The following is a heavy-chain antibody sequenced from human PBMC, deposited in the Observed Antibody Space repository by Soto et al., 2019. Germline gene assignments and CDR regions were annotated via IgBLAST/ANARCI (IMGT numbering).Heavy chain of an antibody. CDR1: GFTFSSYA. Sequence: EVQLLESGGGLVQPGGSLRLSCAASGFTFSSYAMSWVRQAPGKGLEWVSAISGSGGSTYYADSVKGRFTISRDNSKNTRYLQKNSLRAEGTAVCDCEKVGATIVGIQDWYVDLWGRGTL. CDR2: ISGSGGST. CDR3: EKVGATIVGIQDWYVDL. D-gene: IGHD2-21*01. J-gene: IGHJ2*01. V-gene: IGHV3-23*01.